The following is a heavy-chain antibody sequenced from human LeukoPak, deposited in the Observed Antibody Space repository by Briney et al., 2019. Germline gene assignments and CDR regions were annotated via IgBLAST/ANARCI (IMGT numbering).Heavy chain of an antibody. V-gene: IGHV3-74*01. D-gene: IGHD6-19*01. CDR3: ARGEAVAGTDY. CDR2: INSDGYSI. J-gene: IGHJ4*02. CDR1: GFTFSSYW. Sequence: GGSLRLSCAASGFTFSSYWMHWVRQAPGKGLVWVSRINSDGYSISYADSVKGRFTTSRDNAKNTLYLQMNSLKAEDTAVYYCARGEAVAGTDYWGQGTQVTVSS.